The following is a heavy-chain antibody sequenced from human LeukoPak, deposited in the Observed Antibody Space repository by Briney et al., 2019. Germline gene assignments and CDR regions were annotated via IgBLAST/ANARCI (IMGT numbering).Heavy chain of an antibody. Sequence: GGSLRLSCVTSGITFSTYYMHLVRQVPGKGLVWVSHIIQDGSVTSYADSVKGRFTISRDNAKNTVYLQLNNLRAEDTAVYYCATDDYRGLGYWGQGTLVTVSS. V-gene: IGHV3-74*01. J-gene: IGHJ4*02. CDR2: IIQDGSVT. CDR3: ATDDYRGLGY. D-gene: IGHD3-16*01. CDR1: GITFSTYY.